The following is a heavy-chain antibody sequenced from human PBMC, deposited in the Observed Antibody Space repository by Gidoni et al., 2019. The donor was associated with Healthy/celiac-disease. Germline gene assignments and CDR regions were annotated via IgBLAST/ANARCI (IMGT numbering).Heavy chain of an antibody. V-gene: IGHV3-23*01. CDR2: ISGSGGST. CDR3: AKDQVTYYDFWSGPGLGFDY. D-gene: IGHD3-3*01. J-gene: IGHJ4*02. Sequence: EVQLLESGGGWVQPGGSLRLSCAASGFTFSSYAMSWVRQAPGKGLEWVSAISGSGGSTYYADSVKGRFTISRDNSKNMLYLQMNSLRAEDTAVYYCAKDQVTYYDFWSGPGLGFDYWGQGTLVTVSS. CDR1: GFTFSSYA.